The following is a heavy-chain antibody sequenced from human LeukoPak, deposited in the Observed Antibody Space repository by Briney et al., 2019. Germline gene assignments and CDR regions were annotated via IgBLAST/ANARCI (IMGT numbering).Heavy chain of an antibody. CDR2: IIPIFGTA. CDR1: GYTFTGYY. CDR3: AVNLYGDYFGC. Sequence: ASVKVSCKASGYTFTGYYMHWVRQAPGQGLEWMGRIIPIFGTANYAQKFQGRVTITTDESTSTAYMELSSLRSEDTAVYYCAVNLYGDYFGCWGQGTLVTVSS. D-gene: IGHD4-17*01. J-gene: IGHJ4*02. V-gene: IGHV1-69*05.